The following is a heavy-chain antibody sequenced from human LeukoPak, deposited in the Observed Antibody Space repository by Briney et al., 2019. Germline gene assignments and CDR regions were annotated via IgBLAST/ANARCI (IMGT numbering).Heavy chain of an antibody. Sequence: GGSLRLSCAASGFTFITYDMSWVRQAPGKGLEWVSVISTSGGITLYADSVKGRFTISRDNDNNILYLQMNSLRAEDTAVYYCSGWIDYWGQGTLVTVSS. CDR3: SGWIDY. D-gene: IGHD6-19*01. V-gene: IGHV3-23*01. CDR1: GFTFITYD. CDR2: ISTSGGIT. J-gene: IGHJ4*02.